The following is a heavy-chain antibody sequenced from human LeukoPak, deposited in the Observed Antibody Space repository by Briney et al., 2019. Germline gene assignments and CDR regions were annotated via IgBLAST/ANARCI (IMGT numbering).Heavy chain of an antibody. D-gene: IGHD3-10*01. V-gene: IGHV4-34*01. CDR3: ARALPGRYYYYMDV. CDR2: INHSGST. Sequence: SETLPLTCAVYGGSFSGYYWSWIRQPPGKGLEWIGEINHSGSTNYNPSLKSRVTISVDTSKNQCSLKLSSVTAADTAVYYCARALPGRYYYYMDVWGKGTTVTVSS. J-gene: IGHJ6*03. CDR1: GGSFSGYY.